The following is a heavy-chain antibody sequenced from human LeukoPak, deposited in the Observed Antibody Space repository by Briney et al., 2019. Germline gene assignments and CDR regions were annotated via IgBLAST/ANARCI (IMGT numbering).Heavy chain of an antibody. CDR3: AGGDSSGYYPIDY. J-gene: IGHJ4*02. Sequence: GGSLRLSCAASGFTFSSYEMNWVRQAPGKGLEWVSYISSSGSTIYYADSVKGRFTISRGNAKNSLYLQMNSLRAEDTAVYYCAGGDSSGYYPIDYWGQGTLVTVSS. V-gene: IGHV3-48*03. CDR2: ISSSGSTI. D-gene: IGHD3-22*01. CDR1: GFTFSSYE.